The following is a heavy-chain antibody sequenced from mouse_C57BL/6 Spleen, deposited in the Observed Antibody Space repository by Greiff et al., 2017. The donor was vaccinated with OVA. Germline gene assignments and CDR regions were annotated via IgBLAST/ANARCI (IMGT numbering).Heavy chain of an antibody. V-gene: IGHV1-52*01. Sequence: VQLQQPGAELVRPGSSVKLSCKAYGYTFNSYGLHWVKQRPIQGLEWIGNIDPSDSETHYNQKFKDKATLTVDKSSSTAYMQLSSLTSEDSAVYYCARDWDYDLDYWGQGTTLTVSS. J-gene: IGHJ2*01. CDR3: ARDWDYDLDY. CDR1: GYTFNSYG. CDR2: IDPSDSET. D-gene: IGHD2-4*01.